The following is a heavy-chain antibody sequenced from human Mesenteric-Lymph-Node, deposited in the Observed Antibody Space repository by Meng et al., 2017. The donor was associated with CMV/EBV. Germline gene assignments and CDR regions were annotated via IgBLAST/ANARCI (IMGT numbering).Heavy chain of an antibody. CDR1: GFTFSSYS. Sequence: GESLKISCTASGFTFSSYSMNWVRQAPGKGLEWVSSISSSSSYIYYADSVKGRFTISRDNAKNSLYLQMNSLRAEDTAVYYCARAPDDFWSGYYSVYWGQGTLVTVSS. CDR3: ARAPDDFWSGYYSVY. V-gene: IGHV3-21*01. CDR2: ISSSSSYI. D-gene: IGHD3-3*01. J-gene: IGHJ4*02.